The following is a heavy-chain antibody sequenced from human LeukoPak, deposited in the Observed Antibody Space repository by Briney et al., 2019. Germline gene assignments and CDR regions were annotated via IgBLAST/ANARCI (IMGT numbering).Heavy chain of an antibody. J-gene: IGHJ5*02. D-gene: IGHD1-7*01. Sequence: ASVKVSCKASGYTFTSYGISWVRQAPGQGLEWMGWISAYNGNTNYAQKLQGRVTMTTDTSTSTAYMELRSLRSDDTAVYHCAAFEWNYPHNWFDPWGQGTLVTVSS. CDR1: GYTFTSYG. CDR3: AAFEWNYPHNWFDP. V-gene: IGHV1-18*01. CDR2: ISAYNGNT.